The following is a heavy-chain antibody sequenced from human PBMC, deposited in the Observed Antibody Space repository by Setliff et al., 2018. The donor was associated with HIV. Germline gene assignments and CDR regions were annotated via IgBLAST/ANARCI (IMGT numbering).Heavy chain of an antibody. J-gene: IGHJ3*02. CDR2: IYPGGSDT. CDR3: ARYPNWNDLDDAFGI. D-gene: IGHD1-1*01. V-gene: IGHV5-51*01. CDR1: GYSFTSYW. Sequence: PGESLKISCQGSGYSFTSYWIGWVRQMPGKGLEWMGIIYPGGSDTRYSPSSQGQVTISADKSISTAYLQWSSLKASDTAMYYCARYPNWNDLDDAFGIWGQGTMVTVSS.